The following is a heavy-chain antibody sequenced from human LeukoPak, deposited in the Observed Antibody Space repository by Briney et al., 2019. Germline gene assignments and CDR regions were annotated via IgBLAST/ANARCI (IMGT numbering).Heavy chain of an antibody. J-gene: IGHJ4*02. V-gene: IGHV4-59*01. D-gene: IGHD6-19*01. CDR1: GGSISSYY. CDR2: IYYSGST. CDR3: ARVMTFGQWLVPQN. Sequence: SETLSLTCTVSGGSISSYYWSWIRQPPGKGLEWIGYIYYSGSTNYNPSLKSRVTISVDTSKNQFSLKLSSVTAADTAVYYCARVMTFGQWLVPQNWGQGTLVTVSS.